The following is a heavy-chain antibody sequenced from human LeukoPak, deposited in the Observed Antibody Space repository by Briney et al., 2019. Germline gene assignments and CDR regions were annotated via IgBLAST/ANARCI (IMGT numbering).Heavy chain of an antibody. J-gene: IGHJ6*03. D-gene: IGHD7-27*01. CDR2: IYHSGST. V-gene: IGHV4-38-2*02. CDR1: GYSISSGYY. Sequence: PSETLSLTCTVSGYSISSGYYWGWIRQPPGQGLEWIGSIYHSGSTYYNPSLKSRVTISVDTSKNQFSLKLSSVTAADTAVYYCARVELGSRFFPGGARPNYYYYMDVWGKGTTVTVSS. CDR3: ARVELGSRFFPGGARPNYYYYMDV.